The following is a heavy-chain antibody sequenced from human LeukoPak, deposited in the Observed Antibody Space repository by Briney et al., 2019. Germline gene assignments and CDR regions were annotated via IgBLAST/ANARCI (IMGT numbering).Heavy chain of an antibody. V-gene: IGHV3-30*03. Sequence: GRSLRLSCAASGFTFSSYGMHWVRQAPGKGLEWVAVISYDGSNKYYADSVKGRFTISRDNSKNTLYLQMNSLRAEDTAVYYCNIAAAGTVYWGQGTLVTVSS. CDR2: ISYDGSNK. CDR3: NIAAAGTVY. CDR1: GFTFSSYG. D-gene: IGHD6-13*01. J-gene: IGHJ4*02.